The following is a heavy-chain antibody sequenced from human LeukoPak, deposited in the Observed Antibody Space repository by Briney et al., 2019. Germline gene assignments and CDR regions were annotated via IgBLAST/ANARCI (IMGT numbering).Heavy chain of an antibody. J-gene: IGHJ4*02. CDR2: IKQDGSEK. V-gene: IGHV3-7*01. CDR3: ARARRGYGGLPTYFDY. CDR1: GIPFSNNA. D-gene: IGHD4-23*01. Sequence: GGSLRLSCAASGIPFSNNAMSWVRQAPGKGLEWVANIKQDGSEKYYVDSVKGRFTISRDNAKNSLYLQMNSLRAEDTAVYYCARARRGYGGLPTYFDYWGQGTLVTVSS.